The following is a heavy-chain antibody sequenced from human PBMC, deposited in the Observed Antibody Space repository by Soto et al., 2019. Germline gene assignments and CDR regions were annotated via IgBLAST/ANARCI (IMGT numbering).Heavy chain of an antibody. V-gene: IGHV3-11*06. CDR2: ISASGDCT. CDR3: ARSSGWRQVGVYNYGLDV. J-gene: IGHJ6*01. CDR1: GFFLSNNW. Sequence: QVQLVESGGGWVKPGESLRLSCIGSGFFLSNNWMTWIRQAPGKGLEWVSYISASGDCTIYADSLKGRFTISRDNARNSLWLQINSLTAEDTAVYYCARSSGWRQVGVYNYGLDVW. D-gene: IGHD2-8*01.